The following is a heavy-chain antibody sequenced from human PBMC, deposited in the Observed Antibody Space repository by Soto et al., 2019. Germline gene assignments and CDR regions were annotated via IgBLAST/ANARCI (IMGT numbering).Heavy chain of an antibody. V-gene: IGHV3-53*01. J-gene: IGHJ3*02. CDR2: IYSGGST. CDR3: ARNYDSTAGGAFDI. CDR1: GFTVSSNY. Sequence: GGSLRLSCAASGFTVSSNYMSWVRRAPGKGLEWVSVIYSGGSTYYADSVKGRFTISRDNSKNTPYLQTNSLRAEDTAVYYCARNYDSTAGGAFDIWGQGTMVTVSS. D-gene: IGHD3-22*01.